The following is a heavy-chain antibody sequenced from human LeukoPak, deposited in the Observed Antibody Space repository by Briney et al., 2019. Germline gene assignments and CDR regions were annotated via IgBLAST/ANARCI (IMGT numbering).Heavy chain of an antibody. V-gene: IGHV3-23*01. J-gene: IGHJ4*02. CDR3: AKDSRVVLDTPGDY. CDR2: ISGSGSST. D-gene: IGHD3/OR15-3a*01. Sequence: GGSLRLSCAASGFTFSNYAMSWVRQAPGRGLEWVSGISGSGSSTYYAESVKGRFTISRDNSKKTLYLQMNSLRAEDTALYYCAKDSRVVLDTPGDYWGQGTLVTVSS. CDR1: GFTFSNYA.